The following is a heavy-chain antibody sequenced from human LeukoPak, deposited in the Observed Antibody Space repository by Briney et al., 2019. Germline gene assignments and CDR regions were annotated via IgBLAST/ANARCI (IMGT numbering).Heavy chain of an antibody. J-gene: IGHJ5*02. V-gene: IGHV1-8*01. CDR3: ARRYCSSPSCRFDP. CDR1: GYTFTSYE. CDR2: MNPNSGNT. D-gene: IGHD2-2*01. Sequence: EASVKVSCKASGYTFTSYEINWVRQATGQGLEWMGWMNPNSGNTDYAQKFQGRLTMTRNTSITTAYMELSSLRSEDTAVYYFARRYCSSPSCRFDPWGQGTLVTVSS.